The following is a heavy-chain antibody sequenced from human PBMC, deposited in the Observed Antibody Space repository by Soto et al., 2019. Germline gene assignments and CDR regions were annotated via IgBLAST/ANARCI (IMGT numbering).Heavy chain of an antibody. Sequence: GASVKVSCKASGGPFSSYAISWVRQAPGQGVEWRGGVIHSLGKANYAQKFQGRVTITADESTSTAYMELSSLRAEETAMYYCARGTSFDFDDNAYYAHWGQGTLVTVSS. D-gene: IGHD3-22*01. V-gene: IGHV1-69*01. J-gene: IGHJ4*02. CDR1: GGPFSSYA. CDR2: VIHSLGKA. CDR3: ARGTSFDFDDNAYYAH.